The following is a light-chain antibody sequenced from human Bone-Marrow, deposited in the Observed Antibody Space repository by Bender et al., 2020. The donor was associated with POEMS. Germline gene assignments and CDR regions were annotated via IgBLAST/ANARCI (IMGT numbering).Light chain of an antibody. CDR1: SSDVGSYNL. J-gene: IGLJ2*01. V-gene: IGLV2-23*02. CDR2: EVT. CDR3: SSYAGRSTVI. Sequence: QSALTQPASVSGSPGQSITISCTGTSSDVGSYNLVSWYQQHPGKAPKFMIYEVTLRPSGVSNRFSGSKSGNTAFLTISGVQAEDEADYYCSSYAGRSTVIFGGGTKLTVL.